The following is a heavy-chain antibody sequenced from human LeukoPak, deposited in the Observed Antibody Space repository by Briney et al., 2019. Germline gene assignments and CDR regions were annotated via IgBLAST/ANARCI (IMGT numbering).Heavy chain of an antibody. J-gene: IGHJ6*02. V-gene: IGHV3-13*01. CDR2: IGTAGDT. Sequence: PGGSLRLSCAASGFTFSSYDMHWDRQATGKGLEWVSAIGTAGDTYYPGSVKGRFTISRENAKNSLYLQMNSLRAGDTAVYYCARGVFGVWGTPSPYGMDVWGQGTTVTVSS. D-gene: IGHD3-16*01. CDR1: GFTFSSYD. CDR3: ARGVFGVWGTPSPYGMDV.